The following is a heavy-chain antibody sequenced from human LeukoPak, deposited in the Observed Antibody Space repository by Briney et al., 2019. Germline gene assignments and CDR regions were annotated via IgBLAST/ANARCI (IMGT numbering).Heavy chain of an antibody. CDR1: GFTFSSYW. J-gene: IGHJ4*02. D-gene: IGHD3-22*01. V-gene: IGHV3-7*01. Sequence: GGSLRLSCAASGFTFSSYWMSWVRQAPGKGLEWVANIKQDGSEKYYVDSVKGRFTISRDNAKNSLYLQMNSLRAEATAVYYCARDVSYGYYYAYYFDYWGQGTLVTVSS. CDR3: ARDVSYGYYYAYYFDY. CDR2: IKQDGSEK.